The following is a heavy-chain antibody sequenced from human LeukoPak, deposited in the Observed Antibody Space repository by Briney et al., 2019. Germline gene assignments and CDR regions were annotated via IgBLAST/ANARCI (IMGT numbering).Heavy chain of an antibody. CDR1: GGTFSSYA. D-gene: IGHD4-17*01. Sequence: SVKVSCKASGGTFSSYALSWVRQAPGQGLEWMGGIIPIFGTANYAQKFQGRVTITADESTSTAYMELSSLRSEDTAVYYCATDYDYGDSYFDYWGQGTLVTVSS. CDR3: ATDYDYGDSYFDY. V-gene: IGHV1-69*13. CDR2: IIPIFGTA. J-gene: IGHJ4*02.